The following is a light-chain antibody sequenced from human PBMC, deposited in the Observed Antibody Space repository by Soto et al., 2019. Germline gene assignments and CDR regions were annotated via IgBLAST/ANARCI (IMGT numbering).Light chain of an antibody. CDR3: QQYGSSPPYT. Sequence: EIVLTQSPGTLSLSPGERATLSCRASQSVSSSYLAWYQQKPGQAPRLLIYGASSRATGIPDRFSGSGSGTDFTLTISRLEPEDFAVYYCQQYGSSPPYTFGQGPQLEIK. CDR2: GAS. J-gene: IGKJ2*01. CDR1: QSVSSSY. V-gene: IGKV3-20*01.